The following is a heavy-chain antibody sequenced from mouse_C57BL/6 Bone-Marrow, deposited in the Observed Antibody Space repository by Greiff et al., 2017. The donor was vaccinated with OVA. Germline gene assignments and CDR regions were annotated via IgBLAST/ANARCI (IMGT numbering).Heavy chain of an antibody. V-gene: IGHV1-75*01. J-gene: IGHJ4*01. CDR1: GYTFTDYY. D-gene: IGHD2-5*01. CDR2: IFPGSGST. Sequence: VQLQQSGPELVKPGASVKISCKASGYTFTDYYINWVKQRPGQGLEWIGWIFPGSGSTYYNEKFKGKATLTVDKSSSTAYMLLSSLTSEDSAVYFCAPTIVTTLYYYAMDYWGQGTSVTVSS. CDR3: APTIVTTLYYYAMDY.